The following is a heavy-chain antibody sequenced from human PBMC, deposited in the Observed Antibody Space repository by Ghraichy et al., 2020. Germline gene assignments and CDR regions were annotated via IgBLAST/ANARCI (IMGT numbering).Heavy chain of an antibody. Sequence: GGSLRLSCVTSGFSFSTNWMSWVRQAPGKGPEWVANIKEDGSEQYYVDSVRGRFTVSRDNTRNTVYLQMNSLRAADTAVYYCARDRWAEYNSRSQSYYPWFGSWGQGVLVTVSS. CDR2: IKEDGSEQ. J-gene: IGHJ5*01. D-gene: IGHD3-10*01. CDR1: GFSFSTNW. CDR3: ARDRWAEYNSRSQSYYPWFGS. V-gene: IGHV3-7*01.